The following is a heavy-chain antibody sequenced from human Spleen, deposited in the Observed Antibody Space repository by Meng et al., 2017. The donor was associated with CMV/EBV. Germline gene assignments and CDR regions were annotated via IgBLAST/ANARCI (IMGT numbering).Heavy chain of an antibody. D-gene: IGHD1-1*01. V-gene: IGHV3-23*01. CDR1: FTFRAEA. CDR3: AKYQLPSGRISGGPFDY. CDR2: ISVTDNDA. J-gene: IGHJ4*02. Sequence: FTFRAEAMSRGHNAPGRGLEGVSAISVTDNDAYCTDSVKGRYTMSREKSKNTVNLQMNSLRDEDTAIYDCAKYQLPSGRISGGPFDYWGRGTLVTVSS.